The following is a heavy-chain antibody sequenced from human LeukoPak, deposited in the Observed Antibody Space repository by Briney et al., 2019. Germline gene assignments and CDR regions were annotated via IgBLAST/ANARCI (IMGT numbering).Heavy chain of an antibody. CDR3: ARDIGIFDTSGFYYINWFDL. CDR2: ISPNSGGT. D-gene: IGHD3-22*01. J-gene: IGHJ5*02. CDR1: GYTFTGYY. V-gene: IGHV1-2*02. Sequence: ASVEVSCKASGYTFTGYYMHWVRQAPGQGLEWMGWISPNSGGTNYAQKFQGRVTMTRDTSISTAYMELSRLRSDDTAVYYCARDIGIFDTSGFYYINWFDLWGQGTLVTVSS.